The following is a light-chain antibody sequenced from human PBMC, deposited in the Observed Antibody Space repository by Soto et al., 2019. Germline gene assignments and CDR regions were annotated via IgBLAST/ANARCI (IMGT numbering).Light chain of an antibody. CDR2: KAS. CDR3: QQYVTAFRS. Sequence: DIQMTQSPSTLSASVGDTVTVACRASQGISSYLAWYQQKPGTAPKLLIYKASSLQSGVPSRFSGSGSGTEFTLTISSLQPDDFATYYCQQYVTAFRSFGQGTKVDIK. CDR1: QGISSY. V-gene: IGKV1-5*03. J-gene: IGKJ1*01.